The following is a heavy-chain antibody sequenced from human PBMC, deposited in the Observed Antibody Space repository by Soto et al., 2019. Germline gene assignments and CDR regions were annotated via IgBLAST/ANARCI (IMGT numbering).Heavy chain of an antibody. V-gene: IGHV4-38-2*01. CDR1: GYSISRDSY. J-gene: IGHJ5*02. Sequence: PSETLSLTCGVSGYSISRDSYWGWIRQAPGKGLEWIGSIYNRGSTYSNPSLKSRVTLSVDTSKNQFSLNLSSVTAADTAVYYCARATGFDPWGQGILVTVSS. CDR2: IYNRGST. CDR3: ARATGFDP.